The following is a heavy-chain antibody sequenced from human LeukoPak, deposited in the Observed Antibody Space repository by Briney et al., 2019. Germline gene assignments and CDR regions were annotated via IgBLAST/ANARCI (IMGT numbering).Heavy chain of an antibody. D-gene: IGHD2-2*01. CDR3: ARAERSGTSFPWGY. CDR1: GDSISSYY. J-gene: IGHJ4*02. CDR2: IYYTGNT. V-gene: IGHV4-59*08. Sequence: PSETLSLTCTVSGDSISSYYWSWIRQPPGKGLEWIGYIYYTGNTKYNPSLKSRVTISLDTSKHQFSLKLTSVTAADTAIYYCARAERSGTSFPWGYWGQGTLVTVSS.